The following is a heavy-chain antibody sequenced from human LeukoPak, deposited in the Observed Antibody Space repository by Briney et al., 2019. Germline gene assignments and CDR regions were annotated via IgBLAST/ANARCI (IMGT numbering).Heavy chain of an antibody. D-gene: IGHD2-15*01. Sequence: PSETLSLTCTVSGGSISSSSYYWGWIRQPPGKGLEWIGSIYYSGSTYYNPSLKSRVTISVDTSKNHFSLKLSSVTAADTAVYYCAGSIVVVVAATPGWFDPWGQGALVTVSS. V-gene: IGHV4-39*01. J-gene: IGHJ5*02. CDR1: GGSISSSSYY. CDR3: AGSIVVVVAATPGWFDP. CDR2: IYYSGST.